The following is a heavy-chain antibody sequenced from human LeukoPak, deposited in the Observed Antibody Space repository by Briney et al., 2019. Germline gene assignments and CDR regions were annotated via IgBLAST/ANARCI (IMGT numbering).Heavy chain of an antibody. CDR1: GFTFSSYG. CDR3: ARDSDWQWLGYYFDY. J-gene: IGHJ4*02. Sequence: PGRSLRLSCAASGFTFSSYGMHWVRQAPGKGLEWVAVIWYDGSNKYYADSVKGRFTISRDNSKNTLYLQMNSLRAEDTAVYYCARDSDWQWLGYYFDYWGQGTLVTVSS. D-gene: IGHD6-19*01. V-gene: IGHV3-33*01. CDR2: IWYDGSNK.